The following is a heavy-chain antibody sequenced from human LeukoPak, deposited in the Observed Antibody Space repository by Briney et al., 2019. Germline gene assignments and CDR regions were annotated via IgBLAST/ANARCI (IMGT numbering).Heavy chain of an antibody. CDR3: ARHGRPGYGGYENAFDI. Sequence: SETLSLTCTVSGGSISSSTYYWDWIRQPPGQGLEWIGNIYDSGDTYYTPSLKSRVTTFVDTSKNQFSLKLSSVTAADTAVYYCARHGRPGYGGYENAFDIWGQGTMVTVSS. CDR2: IYDSGDT. D-gene: IGHD5-12*01. J-gene: IGHJ3*02. CDR1: GGSISSSTYY. V-gene: IGHV4-39*01.